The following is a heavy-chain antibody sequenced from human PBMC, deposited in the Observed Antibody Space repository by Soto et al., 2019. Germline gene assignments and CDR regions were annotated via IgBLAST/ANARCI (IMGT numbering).Heavy chain of an antibody. V-gene: IGHV1-18*01. J-gene: IGHJ6*02. D-gene: IGHD2-8*01. CDR2: ISGYNGDT. CDR3: AKNGHPPYYYYGMDV. CDR1: GYSFTTYG. Sequence: ASVKVSCKASGYSFTTYGISWVRQAPGQGLEWMGWISGYNGDTNNAQKFQDRVNMTIDRSTTTAYLELRSLTSDDTAVYYCAKNGHPPYYYYGMDVWGQGTTVTVSS.